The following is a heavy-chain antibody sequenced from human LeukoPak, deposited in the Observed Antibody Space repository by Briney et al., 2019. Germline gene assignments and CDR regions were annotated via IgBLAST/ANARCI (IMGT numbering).Heavy chain of an antibody. Sequence: GGSLRLSCVVSGSTVTSNYMSWVRQAPGKGLEWVSVIYSGGTTNYADSVKGRFTVYRDNSKNTLHLQMNTLRAEDTAVYYCASKLTSGYWGQGTLVTVSS. V-gene: IGHV3-66*01. CDR1: GSTVTSNY. CDR3: ASKLTSGY. J-gene: IGHJ4*02. CDR2: IYSGGTT. D-gene: IGHD4-17*01.